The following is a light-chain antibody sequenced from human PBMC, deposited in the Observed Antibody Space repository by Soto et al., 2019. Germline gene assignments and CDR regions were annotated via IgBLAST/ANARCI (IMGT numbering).Light chain of an antibody. CDR3: SSYTSGSYV. CDR2: EVS. CDR1: SSDVGGYNY. J-gene: IGLJ1*01. V-gene: IGLV2-14*01. Sequence: QSALTQPASVSGSPGQSITISCTGTSSDVGGYNYVSWYQQHPGKAPKLMIYEVSNRPSGVSNRFSGSKSGNTASLTISGLQAEDEGDYYCSSYTSGSYVFGTGTKVTVL.